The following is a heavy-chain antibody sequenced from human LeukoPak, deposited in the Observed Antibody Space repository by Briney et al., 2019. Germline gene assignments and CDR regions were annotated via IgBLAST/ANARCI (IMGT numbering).Heavy chain of an antibody. J-gene: IGHJ5*02. V-gene: IGHV4-59*01. Sequence: KPSETLSLTCTVSGGSISSYYWTWIRQPPGKGMEWIGYIYYSGNTNYNPSLKSRVTISVDTSKNQFSLKLSSVTAADTAVYYCARSPLGGAAAGTNWFDPWGQGTLVTVSS. CDR3: ARSPLGGAAAGTNWFDP. D-gene: IGHD6-13*01. CDR2: IYYSGNT. CDR1: GGSISSYY.